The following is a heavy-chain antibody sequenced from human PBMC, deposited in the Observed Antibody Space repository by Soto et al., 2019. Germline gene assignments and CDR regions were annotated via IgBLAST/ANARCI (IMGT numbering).Heavy chain of an antibody. V-gene: IGHV1-69*06. D-gene: IGHD2-21*02. Sequence: QVYLVQSGAEVKKPGSSVKISCKASGGIFSSNTINWVRQASGQGLEWMGGIIPLFGTANYAEKFQGRVTITADKSTKTESMELTSLRSEDTAVYYCASKAACGGDCYAFDYWGQGTLVTVSS. CDR1: GGIFSSNT. J-gene: IGHJ4*02. CDR2: IIPLFGTA. CDR3: ASKAACGGDCYAFDY.